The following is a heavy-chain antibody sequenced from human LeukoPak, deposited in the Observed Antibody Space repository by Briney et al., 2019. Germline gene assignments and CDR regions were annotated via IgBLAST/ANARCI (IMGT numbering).Heavy chain of an antibody. CDR1: GYTFTGYY. CDR2: INPNSGGT. J-gene: IGHJ5*02. Sequence: ASVKVSCKASGYTFTGYYMHWVRQAPGQGLEWMGWINPNSGGTNYAQKFQGRVTMTRDTSISTAYMELSRLRSDDTAVYYCARGGCSSTSCYEDWFDPWGQGTLVTVSS. D-gene: IGHD2-2*01. V-gene: IGHV1-2*02. CDR3: ARGGCSSTSCYEDWFDP.